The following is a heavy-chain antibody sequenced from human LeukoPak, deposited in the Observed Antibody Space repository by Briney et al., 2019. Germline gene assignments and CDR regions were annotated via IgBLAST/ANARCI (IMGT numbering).Heavy chain of an antibody. CDR2: ISGSGGST. CDR1: GFTFSSYT. V-gene: IGHV3-23*01. J-gene: IGHJ4*02. D-gene: IGHD6-13*01. Sequence: GGSLRLSCAASGFTFSSYTMTWVRQAPGKGLEWVSAISGSGGSTYYADSVKGRFTISRDNSKNTLYLQMNSLRAEDTAVYYCAHISSSWPDYWGQGTLVTVSS. CDR3: AHISSSWPDY.